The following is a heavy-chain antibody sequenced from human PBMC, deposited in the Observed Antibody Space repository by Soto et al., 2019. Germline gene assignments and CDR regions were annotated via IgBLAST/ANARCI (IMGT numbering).Heavy chain of an antibody. V-gene: IGHV1-69*06. Sequence: QVLLVQSGAEVKKPGSSVKVSCKLSGATFSSYAMSWVRQAPGQGLEWIGGIIPFFGTPNYAQKFQGRVTVTSDTSINTVHMELSSLRSEDTAVYYCARRAETNGWNGFGADKYYFDFWGQGTLVTVSS. CDR2: IIPFFGTP. CDR3: ARRAETNGWNGFGADKYYFDF. J-gene: IGHJ4*02. D-gene: IGHD1-1*01. CDR1: GATFSSYA.